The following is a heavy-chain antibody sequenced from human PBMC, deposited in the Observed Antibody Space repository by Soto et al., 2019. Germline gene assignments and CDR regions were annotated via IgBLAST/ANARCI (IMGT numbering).Heavy chain of an antibody. CDR2: IYPGDSDT. CDR3: ARELGFIAAASNYYGMDV. Sequence: GESLKISCKGSGYSFTSYWIGWVRQVPGKGLEWMGIIYPGDSDTRYSPSFQGQVTISADKSISTAYLQWSSLKASDTAIYYCARELGFIAAASNYYGMDVWGQGTTVTVSS. J-gene: IGHJ6*02. CDR1: GYSFTSYW. D-gene: IGHD6-6*01. V-gene: IGHV5-51*01.